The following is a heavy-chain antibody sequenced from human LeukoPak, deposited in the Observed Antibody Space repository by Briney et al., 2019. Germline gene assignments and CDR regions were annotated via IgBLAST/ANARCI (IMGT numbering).Heavy chain of an antibody. J-gene: IGHJ4*02. CDR2: IRSKIYGGTA. CDR3: TREFFDLLTGNFNYFDY. D-gene: IGHD3-9*01. CDR1: GFTFSSYA. Sequence: GGSLRLSCAASGFTFSSYAMSWVRQAPGKGLEWVGFIRSKIYGGTAEYAASVKGRFTMSRDDSKSIAYLQMSSLKTEDTAVYYCTREFFDLLTGNFNYFDYWGQGNLVTVSS. V-gene: IGHV3-49*04.